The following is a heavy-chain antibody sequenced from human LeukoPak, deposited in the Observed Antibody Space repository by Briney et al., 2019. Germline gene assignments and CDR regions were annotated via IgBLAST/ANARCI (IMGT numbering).Heavy chain of an antibody. J-gene: IGHJ4*02. CDR1: GFIFRNYA. D-gene: IGHD3-9*01. V-gene: IGHV3-23*01. CDR3: AKWGDYDILTGYYVSDF. CDR2: ITGSGDTT. Sequence: GGSLRLSCAASGFIFRNYAMSRVRQAPGKGLEWPSAITGSGDTTYYADSVKGRFTISRDNSKNTLYVEMNTLRAEDTAVYYCAKWGDYDILTGYYVSDFWGQGTLVTVSS.